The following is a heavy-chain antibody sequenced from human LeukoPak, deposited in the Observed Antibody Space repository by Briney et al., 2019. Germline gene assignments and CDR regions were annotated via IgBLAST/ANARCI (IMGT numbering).Heavy chain of an antibody. D-gene: IGHD6-13*01. CDR1: GYTFTSYG. V-gene: IGHV1-18*01. Sequence: GASVKVSCKASGYTFTSYGISWVRQAPGQGLEWMGWISAYNGNTNYAQKLQGRVTMTTDTSTSTAYMELRSLRSGDTAVYYCARENSSSWYLYYYYGMDVWGQGTTVTVSS. J-gene: IGHJ6*02. CDR3: ARENSSSWYLYYYYGMDV. CDR2: ISAYNGNT.